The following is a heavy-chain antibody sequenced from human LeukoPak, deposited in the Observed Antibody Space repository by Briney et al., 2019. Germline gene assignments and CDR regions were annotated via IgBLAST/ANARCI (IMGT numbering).Heavy chain of an antibody. Sequence: GASVKVSCKASGYXFTSYGISWVRQAPGQGLEWMGGIIPIFGTANYAQKFQGRVTITADKSTSTAYMELSSLRSEDTAVYYCARPNTAMAPYFDYWGQGTLVTVSS. D-gene: IGHD5-18*01. V-gene: IGHV1-69*06. CDR1: GYXFTSYG. CDR3: ARPNTAMAPYFDY. CDR2: IIPIFGTA. J-gene: IGHJ4*02.